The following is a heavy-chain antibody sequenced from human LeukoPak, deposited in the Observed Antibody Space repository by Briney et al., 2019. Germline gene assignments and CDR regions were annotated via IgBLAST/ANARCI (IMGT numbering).Heavy chain of an antibody. Sequence: SETLSLTCAVYGGSFSGYYWSWIRQPPGKGLEWIGEINHSGSTNYNPSLKSRVTISVDTSKNQFSLKLSSVTAADTAVYYCARGLDQAPPFMDVWGQGTTVTVSS. D-gene: IGHD3-9*01. CDR3: ARGLDQAPPFMDV. J-gene: IGHJ6*02. CDR1: GGSFSGYY. CDR2: INHSGST. V-gene: IGHV4-34*01.